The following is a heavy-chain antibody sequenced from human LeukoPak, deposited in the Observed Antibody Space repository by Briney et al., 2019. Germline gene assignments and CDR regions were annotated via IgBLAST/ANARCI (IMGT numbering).Heavy chain of an antibody. D-gene: IGHD5-18*01. Sequence: GGSLRLSCTASGFSFHTHAMSWVRQAPGKGLEWVSTISGNGAQTFSAGSVKGRFTISRDNSRTTFYLQMNNLRAEDTALYYCAKDLGYSYGWVDYWGQGILVTVSS. CDR1: GFSFHTHA. J-gene: IGHJ4*02. V-gene: IGHV3-23*01. CDR3: AKDLGYSYGWVDY. CDR2: ISGNGAQT.